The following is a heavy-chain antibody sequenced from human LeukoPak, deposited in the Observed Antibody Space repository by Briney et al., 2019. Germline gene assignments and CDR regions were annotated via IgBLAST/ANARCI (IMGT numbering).Heavy chain of an antibody. CDR3: ARGLVSAPLVCGY. CDR2: LYSGGST. D-gene: IGHD3-16*01. J-gene: IGHJ4*02. V-gene: IGHV3-53*01. Sequence: SGGSLRLSCAASGFTVSSNYMTWVRQAPGKGLEWVSVLYSGGSTYYADSVKGRFTISRDNSKNTLYLQMNSLRAEDTAVYYCARGLVSAPLVCGYWGQGTLVTVSS. CDR1: GFTVSSNY.